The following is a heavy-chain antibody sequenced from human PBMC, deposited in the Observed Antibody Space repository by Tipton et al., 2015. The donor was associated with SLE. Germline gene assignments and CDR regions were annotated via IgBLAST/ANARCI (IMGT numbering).Heavy chain of an antibody. CDR1: GFTFSNAW. J-gene: IGHJ4*02. CDR3: STYLNTTIVEDF. CDR2: ITSKIDGGTT. V-gene: IGHV3-15*01. Sequence: SLRLSCAASGFTFSNAWMSWVRQAPGKGLQWVGRITSKIDGGTTDYAAPVKGRFSISRDDSKNMLYLQMTSLKTEDTAVYYCSTYLNTTIVEDFWGQGTLVTVSS. D-gene: IGHD5-18*01.